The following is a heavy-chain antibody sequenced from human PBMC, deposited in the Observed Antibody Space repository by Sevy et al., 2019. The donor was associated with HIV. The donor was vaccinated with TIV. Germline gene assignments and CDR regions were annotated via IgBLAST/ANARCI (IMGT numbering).Heavy chain of an antibody. CDR3: AREGCTKPHDY. D-gene: IGHD2-8*01. Sequence: GGSLRLSCAASGLTFNKYSMSWVRQPPGKGLEWVATLSFGCGEINYADSVKGRFTISRDNSKNSFYLQMNNLRAEDTALDYCAREGCTKPHDYWGQRTLVTVSS. CDR1: GLTFNKYS. J-gene: IGHJ4*02. CDR2: LSFGCGEI. V-gene: IGHV3-23*01.